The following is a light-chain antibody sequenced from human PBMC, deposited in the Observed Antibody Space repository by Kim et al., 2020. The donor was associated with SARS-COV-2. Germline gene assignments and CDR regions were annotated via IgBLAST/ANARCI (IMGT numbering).Light chain of an antibody. Sequence: EIVLTQSPGTLSLSPGERATLSCRASQSVSSSNLAWYQQKPGQPPRLLMYDASSRATGIPDRFSGSGSGTDFTLTISRLEPEDFAVYYCQKYGSTPLTFGGGTKVDIK. V-gene: IGKV3-20*01. J-gene: IGKJ4*01. CDR3: QKYGSTPLT. CDR2: DAS. CDR1: QSVSSSN.